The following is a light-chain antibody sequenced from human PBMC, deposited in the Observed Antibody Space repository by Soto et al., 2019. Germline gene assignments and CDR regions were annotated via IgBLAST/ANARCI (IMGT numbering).Light chain of an antibody. CDR3: QRYDDLPYT. CDR1: QDIKNF. V-gene: IGKV1-33*01. J-gene: IGKJ2*01. Sequence: DIQLTQSPSSLSASVGDRVTITCQASQDIKNFLNLYQKKPGKAPKLLIYYGSSLETGVPSMYNGSVSGTDCTFAISSLQPEDIATDYCQRYDDLPYTAGQGTKLEI. CDR2: YGS.